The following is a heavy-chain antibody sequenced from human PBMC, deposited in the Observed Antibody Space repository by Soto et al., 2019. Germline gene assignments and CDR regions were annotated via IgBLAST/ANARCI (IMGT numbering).Heavy chain of an antibody. CDR3: ARDDGSGSYSFDY. J-gene: IGHJ4*02. V-gene: IGHV1-46*01. D-gene: IGHD3-10*01. CDR2: INPSGGST. CDR1: GYTFTSYY. Sequence: GASVKVSCKASGYTFTSYYMHWVRQAPGQGLEWMGIINPSGGSTIYAQKFQGRVTMTRATSTSTVYMELSSLRSEDTAVYFCARDDGSGSYSFDYWGQGTLVTVS.